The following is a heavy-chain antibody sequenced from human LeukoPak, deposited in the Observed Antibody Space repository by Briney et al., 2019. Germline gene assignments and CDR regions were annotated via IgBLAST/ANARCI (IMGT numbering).Heavy chain of an antibody. CDR2: INPDGNKK. Sequence: GGSLRLSCAVSGLTFSSSWMDWVRQAPGKGLEWVASINPDGNKKYSADSVKGRFTISRDNAENSLYLQMNSLRVEDTASYYCARDLAYSRLDYWGQGMLVTVSS. J-gene: IGHJ4*02. D-gene: IGHD5-18*01. CDR3: ARDLAYSRLDY. V-gene: IGHV3-7*01. CDR1: GLTFSSSW.